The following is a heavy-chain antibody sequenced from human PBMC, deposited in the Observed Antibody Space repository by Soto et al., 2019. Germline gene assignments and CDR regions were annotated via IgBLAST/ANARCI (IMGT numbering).Heavy chain of an antibody. CDR1: GGSISSSSYY. CDR2: IYYSGST. D-gene: IGHD6-19*01. J-gene: IGHJ5*02. V-gene: IGHV4-39*01. CDR3: ARQRGQWLGIAP. Sequence: QLQLQESGPGLVKPSETLSLTCTVSGGSISSSSYYWGWIRQPPGKGLEWIGSIYYSGSTYYNPSPTRRCTISVDTSKHPFSLKLSSLTAADTAGYSCARQRGQWLGIAPWGQGTLVTVSS.